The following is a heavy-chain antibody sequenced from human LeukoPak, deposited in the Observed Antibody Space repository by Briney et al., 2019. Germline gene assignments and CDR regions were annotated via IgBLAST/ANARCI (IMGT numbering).Heavy chain of an antibody. V-gene: IGHV3-23*01. CDR1: GFTFSSYA. CDR3: AKETSGVERGDWFDP. CDR2: ISGSGGST. J-gene: IGHJ5*02. D-gene: IGHD1-1*01. Sequence: GGSLRLSCAASGFTFSSYAMSWVRQAPGKGLEWVSAISGSGGSTYYADSVKGRFTISRDNSKNTLYLQINSLRAEDTAVYYCAKETSGVERGDWFDPWGQGTLVTVSS.